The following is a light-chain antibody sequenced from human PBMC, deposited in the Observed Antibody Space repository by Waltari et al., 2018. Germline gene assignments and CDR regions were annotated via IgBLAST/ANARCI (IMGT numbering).Light chain of an antibody. V-gene: IGKV3-20*01. CDR1: ESVGRS. J-gene: IGKJ1*01. CDR2: GVS. Sequence: EIVLTQSPGTLSLSPGERATLSCRASESVGRSLAWYQQKRGQAPWLLIYGVSTRASGIPDRFSGSGSGTDFSLVISRLEPEDFAVYYCEHYVRLPVTFGQGTKVEIK. CDR3: EHYVRLPVT.